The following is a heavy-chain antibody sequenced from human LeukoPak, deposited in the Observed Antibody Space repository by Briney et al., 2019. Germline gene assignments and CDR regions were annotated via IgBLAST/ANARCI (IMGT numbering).Heavy chain of an antibody. CDR2: IIPIFGTA. CDR1: GGTFSSYA. D-gene: IGHD2-2*01. J-gene: IGHJ3*02. V-gene: IGHV1-69*13. Sequence: ASVKVSCKASGGTFSSYAISWVRQAPGQGLGWMGGIIPIFGTANYAQKFQGRVTITADESTSTAYMELSSLRSEDTAVYYCARGIYCNSTSCPSIWGQGTMVTVSS. CDR3: ARGIYCNSTSCPSI.